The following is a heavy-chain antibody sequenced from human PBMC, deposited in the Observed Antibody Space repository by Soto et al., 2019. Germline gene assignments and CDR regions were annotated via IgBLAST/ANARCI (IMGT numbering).Heavy chain of an antibody. CDR1: GESVASTSAA. Sequence: LTLTDVSSGESVASTSAASRWIRQSPSRGLEWLGRTYYRSKWYSDYAVSVKSRITINPDTSKNQFSLQLNSVTPEDTAVYYCARGSYYSGWVWGQGTLVTVSS. D-gene: IGHD6-19*01. CDR2: TYYRSKWYS. J-gene: IGHJ4*02. V-gene: IGHV6-1*01. CDR3: ARGSYYSGWV.